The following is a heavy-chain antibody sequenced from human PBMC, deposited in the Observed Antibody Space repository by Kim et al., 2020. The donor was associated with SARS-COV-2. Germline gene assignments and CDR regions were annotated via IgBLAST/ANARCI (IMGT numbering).Heavy chain of an antibody. J-gene: IGHJ4*02. CDR1: GGSFSGYY. D-gene: IGHD3-10*01. V-gene: IGHV4-34*01. CDR3: ARRLSNTSGWGSHYCDL. CDR2: INHSGRT. Sequence: SETLSLTCAVYGGSFSGYYWSWIRQPPGKGLEWIGEINHSGRTNYNPSLKSRVTISVDTSKNQFSLKLTSVTAADTAVYYCARRLSNTSGWGSHYCDLWGQATLVTVS.